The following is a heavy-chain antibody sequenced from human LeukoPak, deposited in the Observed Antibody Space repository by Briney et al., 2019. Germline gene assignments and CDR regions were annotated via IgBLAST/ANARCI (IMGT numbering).Heavy chain of an antibody. CDR3: ASRPLIAAAGTAFDY. V-gene: IGHV3-48*01. CDR2: ISSSSSTI. CDR1: GLTFSSYS. Sequence: PGGSLRLSCAASGLTFSSYSMNWVRQAPGKGLEWVSYISSSSSTIYYADSVKGRFTISRDNAKNSLYLQMNSLRAEDTAVYYCASRPLIAAAGTAFDYWGQGTLVTVSS. D-gene: IGHD6-13*01. J-gene: IGHJ4*02.